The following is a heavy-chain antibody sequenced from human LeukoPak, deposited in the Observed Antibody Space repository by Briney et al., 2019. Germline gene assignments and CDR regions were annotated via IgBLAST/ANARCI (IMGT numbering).Heavy chain of an antibody. J-gene: IGHJ5*02. CDR2: IYYSGST. D-gene: IGHD3-10*01. CDR1: GGSISSYY. V-gene: IGHV4-59*01. Sequence: SETLSLTCTVSGGSISSYYWSWIRQPPGKGLEWIGYIYYSGSTNYNPSLKSRVTISVDTSKNQFSLKLSSVTAADTAVYYCARASLVRHNWFDPWGQGTLVTVSS. CDR3: ARASLVRHNWFDP.